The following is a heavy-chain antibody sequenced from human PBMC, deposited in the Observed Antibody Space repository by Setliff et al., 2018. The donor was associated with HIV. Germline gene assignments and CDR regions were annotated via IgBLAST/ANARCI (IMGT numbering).Heavy chain of an antibody. V-gene: IGHV4-39*01. CDR3: ARSRSSYYDILTGYRYYFDY. CDR2: IYYSGST. CDR1: GGSISSSSYY. J-gene: IGHJ4*02. Sequence: SETLSLTCTVSGGSISSSSYYWGWIRQPPGKGLEWIGSIYYSGSTYYNPSLKSRVTISVDTSKNQFSLKLSSVTAADTAVYYCARSRSSYYDILTGYRYYFDYWGQGTLVTVFS. D-gene: IGHD3-9*01.